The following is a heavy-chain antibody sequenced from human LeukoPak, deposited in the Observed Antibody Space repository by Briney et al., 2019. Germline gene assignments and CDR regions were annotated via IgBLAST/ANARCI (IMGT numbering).Heavy chain of an antibody. D-gene: IGHD6-13*01. V-gene: IGHV6-1*01. CDR3: ARDSSAAGISDYYGMDV. CDR1: GDSVSANNAA. Sequence: SQTLSLTCAISGDSVSANNAAWTWIRLPPSRGLEWLGRTFYRSKWYHDYGVSVKSRVTINPDTSKNQVSLQMKSVTPDDTAVYNCARDSSAAGISDYYGMDVWGQGTTVTVPS. J-gene: IGHJ6*02. CDR2: TFYRSKWYH.